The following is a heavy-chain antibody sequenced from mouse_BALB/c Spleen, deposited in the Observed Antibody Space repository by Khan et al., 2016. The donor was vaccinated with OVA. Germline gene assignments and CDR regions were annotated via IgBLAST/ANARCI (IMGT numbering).Heavy chain of an antibody. CDR3: ARGDPFAY. Sequence: EVQLQESGPGLVKPSQSLSLTCSVTDYSITSGYYWNWIRQFPGNKLEWLGYISYDGNNNYNPSLKNRISITRDTSKNQFFLQLNSVTTEDTATYYCARGDPFAYWGQGTLVTVSA. CDR2: ISYDGNN. V-gene: IGHV3-6*02. CDR1: DYSITSGYY. J-gene: IGHJ3*01.